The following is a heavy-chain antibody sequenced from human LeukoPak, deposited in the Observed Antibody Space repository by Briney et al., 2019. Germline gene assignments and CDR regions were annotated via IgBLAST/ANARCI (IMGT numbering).Heavy chain of an antibody. CDR1: GGSISSYY. V-gene: IGHV4-59*01. J-gene: IGHJ4*02. D-gene: IGHD4-11*01. Sequence: PSETLSLTCTVSGGSISSYYWSWIRQPPGKGLEWIGYIYYSGSTNYNPPLKSRVTISVDTSKNQFSLKLSSVTAADTAVYYCAASPTTVTTPFDYWRQGTLVTVSS. CDR2: IYYSGST. CDR3: AASPTTVTTPFDY.